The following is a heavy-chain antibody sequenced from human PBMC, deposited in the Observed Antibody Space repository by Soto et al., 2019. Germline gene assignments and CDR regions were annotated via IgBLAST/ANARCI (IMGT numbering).Heavy chain of an antibody. CDR1: GFRFNDYW. D-gene: IGHD2-21*01. V-gene: IGHV3-7*01. CDR2: IKYDGTER. CDR3: ARDGVMPGLYFDL. Sequence: PGGSLRLSCEASGFRFNDYWMNWVRQAPGKGLEWVASIKYDGTERSYVDSVKGRFTISRDNAKNSLYLQVHSLRAEDTAVYYCARDGVMPGLYFDLWGQGTLVTVSS. J-gene: IGHJ4*02.